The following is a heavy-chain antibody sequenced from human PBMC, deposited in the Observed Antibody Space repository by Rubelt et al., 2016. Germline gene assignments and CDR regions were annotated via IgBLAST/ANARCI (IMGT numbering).Heavy chain of an antibody. Sequence: QVTLKESGPVLVKPTATVTLTCTVSGFSLSSVRMGVSWIRQPPGKALEWLAHIFSNDEKSYNTFLKSRLTISKDTAKSQVVLTMNKMDPVDTATYYCARSFELDFDYWGRGTLVTVSS. CDR1: GFSLSSVRMG. D-gene: IGHD1-7*01. CDR3: ARSFELDFDY. J-gene: IGHJ4*02. CDR2: IFSNDEK. V-gene: IGHV2-26*01.